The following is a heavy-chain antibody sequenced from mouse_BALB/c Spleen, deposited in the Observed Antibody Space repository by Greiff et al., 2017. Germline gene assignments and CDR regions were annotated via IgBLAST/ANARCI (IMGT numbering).Heavy chain of an antibody. D-gene: IGHD1-1*01. CDR2: IYPGDGDT. J-gene: IGHJ2*03. V-gene: IGHV1-82*01. CDR1: GYAFSSSW. Sequence: VKLMESGPELVKPGASVKISCKASGYAFSSSWMNWVKQRPGQGLEWIGRIYPGDGDTNYNGKFKGKATLTADKSSSTAYMQLSSLTSVDSAVYFCAIRRTTTVVANYFGYWGEGNGLRVSS. CDR3: AIRRTTTVVANYFGY.